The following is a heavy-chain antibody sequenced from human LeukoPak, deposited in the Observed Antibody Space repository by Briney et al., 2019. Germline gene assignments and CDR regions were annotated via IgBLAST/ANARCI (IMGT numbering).Heavy chain of an antibody. Sequence: PGGSLRLSCAASGFTVSSNYMSWVRPAPGKGLEWVSVIYSGGSTYYADSVKGRFTISRDNSKNTLYLQMNSLRAEDTAVYYCARAAYYYDSSGYHSYYFDYWGQGTLVTVSS. CDR2: IYSGGST. CDR3: ARAAYYYDSSGYHSYYFDY. D-gene: IGHD3-22*01. CDR1: GFTVSSNY. V-gene: IGHV3-66*01. J-gene: IGHJ4*02.